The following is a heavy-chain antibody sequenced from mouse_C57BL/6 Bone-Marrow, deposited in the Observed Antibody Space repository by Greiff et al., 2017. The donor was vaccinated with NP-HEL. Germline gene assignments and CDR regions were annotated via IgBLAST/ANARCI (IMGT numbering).Heavy chain of an antibody. CDR3: ARWYYGSNYFDY. CDR2: IYPGDGDT. J-gene: IGHJ2*01. Sequence: VKLVESGAELVKPGASVKISCKASGYAFSSYWMNWVKQRPGKGLEWIGQIYPGDGDTNYNGKFKGKATLTADKSSSTAYMQLSSLTSEDSAVYFCARWYYGSNYFDYWGQGTTLTVSS. V-gene: IGHV1-80*01. D-gene: IGHD1-1*01. CDR1: GYAFSSYW.